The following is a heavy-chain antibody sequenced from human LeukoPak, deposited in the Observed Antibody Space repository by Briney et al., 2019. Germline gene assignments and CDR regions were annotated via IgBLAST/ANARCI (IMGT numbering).Heavy chain of an antibody. V-gene: IGHV3-23*01. CDR2: ISGSGGST. CDR1: GFTFSSYA. CDR3: AKDQDFYSYFDY. J-gene: IGHJ4*02. Sequence: GGSLRLSCAASGFTFSSYAMSWVRQAPGKGLEWVSAISGSGGSTYYADSVKGRFTISRDNSKSTLYLQMNSLGAEDTAVYYCAKDQDFYSYFDYWGQGTLVTVSS. D-gene: IGHD4-4*01.